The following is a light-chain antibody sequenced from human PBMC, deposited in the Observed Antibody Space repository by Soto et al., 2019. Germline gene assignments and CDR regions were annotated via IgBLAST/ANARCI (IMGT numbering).Light chain of an antibody. CDR1: QSVGRS. CDR3: QQYDDWPLT. CDR2: DSS. V-gene: IGKV3-15*01. Sequence: VMTQSPATLSVSPGEGPTLSCWASQSVGRSLAWYQQKPGQAPRLLMFDSSTRATGIPAKFSGSGSGTEFTLTISSLQSEDFAIYYCQQYDDWPLTFGPGTKLDI. J-gene: IGKJ3*01.